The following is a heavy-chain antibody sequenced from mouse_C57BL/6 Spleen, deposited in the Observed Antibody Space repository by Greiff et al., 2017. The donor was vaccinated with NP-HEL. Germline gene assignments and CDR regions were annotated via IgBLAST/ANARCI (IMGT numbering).Heavy chain of an antibody. Sequence: VQLKQSGAELVKPGASVKLSCTASGFTFTDYYMHWVQQRPEQGLEWIGRIDPEDGETKYAPKFQGKATITADTSSNTAYLQLSSLTSGDTAVYYCASPFSDPSFDDWGKGTTLTVSS. V-gene: IGHV14-2*01. CDR3: ASPFSDPSFDD. CDR2: IDPEDGET. CDR1: GFTFTDYY. J-gene: IGHJ2*01. D-gene: IGHD6-1*01.